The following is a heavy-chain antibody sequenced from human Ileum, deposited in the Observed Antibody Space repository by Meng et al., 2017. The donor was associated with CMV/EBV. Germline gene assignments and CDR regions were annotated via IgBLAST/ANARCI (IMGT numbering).Heavy chain of an antibody. J-gene: IGHJ3*02. CDR2: IRGTVDGATT. CDR1: GFIFGDYA. D-gene: IGHD3-3*01. CDR3: TRGPYDFWSGYSFDI. Sequence: GGSLRLSCTASGFIFGDYAMSWVRQAPGKGLEWVGFIRGTVDGATTEYAASVKGRFTFSRDDSKSIAYLQMNSLKTEDTAVYYCTRGPYDFWSGYSFDIWGQGTMVTVSS. V-gene: IGHV3-49*04.